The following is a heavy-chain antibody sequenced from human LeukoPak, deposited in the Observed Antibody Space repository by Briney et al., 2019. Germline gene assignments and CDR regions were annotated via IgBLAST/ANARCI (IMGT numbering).Heavy chain of an antibody. V-gene: IGHV4-4*07. CDR2: MYTSGST. CDR1: GGSISSYY. D-gene: IGHD1-26*01. CDR3: ARDYRLTQIQD. J-gene: IGHJ1*01. Sequence: SETLSLTCTVSGGSISSYYWSWIRQPAGKGLQWIGRMYTSGSTNYNPSLKSRVTMSVDTSKNQFSLKLSSVTAADTAVYYCARDYRLTQIQDWGQGTLVTVSS.